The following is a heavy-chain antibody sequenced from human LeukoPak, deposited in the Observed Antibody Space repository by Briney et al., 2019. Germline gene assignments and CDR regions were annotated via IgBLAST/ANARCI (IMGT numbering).Heavy chain of an antibody. CDR3: ARDITFGGVIDDY. CDR1: GFTFSSYW. D-gene: IGHD3-16*02. Sequence: PGGSLRLSCAASGFTFSSYWMSWVRQAPGKGLEWVASIKQDGSEKYYVDSVKGRFTISRDNAKNSLYLQMNSLRAEDTAVYYCARDITFGGVIDDYWGQGTLVTVSS. J-gene: IGHJ4*02. CDR2: IKQDGSEK. V-gene: IGHV3-7*01.